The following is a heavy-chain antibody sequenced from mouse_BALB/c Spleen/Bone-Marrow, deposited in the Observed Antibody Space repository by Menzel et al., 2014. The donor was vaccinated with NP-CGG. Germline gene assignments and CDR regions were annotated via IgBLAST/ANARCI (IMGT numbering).Heavy chain of an antibody. CDR2: IDPANGNT. CDR3: ALLLRYYAMDY. Sequence: EVKLMESGAELVKPGASVKLSCTASGFNIKDTYMHRVKQRPEQGLEWIGRIDPANGNTKYDPKFQGKATITADTSSNTAYLQLSSLTSEDTAVYYCALLLRYYAMDYWGQGTSVTVSS. D-gene: IGHD1-1*01. CDR1: GFNIKDTY. V-gene: IGHV14-3*02. J-gene: IGHJ4*01.